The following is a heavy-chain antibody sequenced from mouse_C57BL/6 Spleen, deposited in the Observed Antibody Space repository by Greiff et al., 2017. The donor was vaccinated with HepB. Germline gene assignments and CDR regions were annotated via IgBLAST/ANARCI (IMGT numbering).Heavy chain of an antibody. D-gene: IGHD1-1*02. V-gene: IGHV10-1*01. CDR1: GFSFNTYA. J-gene: IGHJ2*01. CDR2: IRSKSNNYAT. CDR3: VRQGDYYYYFDY. Sequence: EVMLVESGGGLVQPKGSLKLSCAASGFSFNTYAMNWVRQAPGKGLEWVARIRSKSNNYATYYADSVKDRFTISRDDSESMLYLQMNNLKTEDTAMYYCVRQGDYYYYFDYWGQGTTLTVSS.